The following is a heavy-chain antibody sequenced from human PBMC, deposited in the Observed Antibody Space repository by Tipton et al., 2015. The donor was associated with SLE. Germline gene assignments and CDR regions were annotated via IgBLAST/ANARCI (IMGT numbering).Heavy chain of an antibody. V-gene: IGHV4-61*09. Sequence: TLSLTCTVSDGSISSGSYYWSWIRQPAGKGLEWIGYIYTSGSTNYNPSLKSRVTISVDTSKNQFSLKLSSVTAADTAVYYCARSYYDSSGSYFDLWGRGTLVTVSS. J-gene: IGHJ2*01. CDR3: ARSYYDSSGSYFDL. CDR2: IYTSGST. CDR1: DGSISSGSYY. D-gene: IGHD3-22*01.